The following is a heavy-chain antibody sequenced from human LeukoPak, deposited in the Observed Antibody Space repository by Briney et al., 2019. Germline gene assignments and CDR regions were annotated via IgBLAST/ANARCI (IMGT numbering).Heavy chain of an antibody. J-gene: IGHJ6*02. V-gene: IGHV1-18*01. CDR3: ARDQQNYFPYYYYGMDV. CDR2: ISAYNGNT. D-gene: IGHD2/OR15-2a*01. CDR1: GYTFTSYG. Sequence: ASVKVSCKASGYTFTSYGISWVRQAPGQGLEWMGWISAYNGNTNYAQKLQGRVTMTTDTSTSTAYMELRSLRSDDTAVYYCARDQQNYFPYYYYGMDVWGQGTTVTVSS.